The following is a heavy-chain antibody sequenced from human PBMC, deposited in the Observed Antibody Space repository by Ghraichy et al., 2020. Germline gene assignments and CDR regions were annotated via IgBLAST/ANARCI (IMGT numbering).Heavy chain of an antibody. Sequence: SVKVSCKASGGTFSSYAISWVRQAPGQGLEWMGGIIPIFGTANYAQKFQGRVTITADESTSTAYMELSSLRSEDTAVYYCASSAPKPHWFDPWGQGTLVTVSS. CDR2: IIPIFGTA. CDR1: GGTFSSYA. V-gene: IGHV1-69*13. J-gene: IGHJ5*02. CDR3: ASSAPKPHWFDP.